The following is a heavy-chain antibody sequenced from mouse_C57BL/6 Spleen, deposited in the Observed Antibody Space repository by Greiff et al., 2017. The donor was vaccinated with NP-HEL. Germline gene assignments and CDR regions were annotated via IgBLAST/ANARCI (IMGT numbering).Heavy chain of an antibody. CDR1: GFTFSSYG. Sequence: EVKVVESGGDLVKPGGSLKLSCAASGFTFSSYGMSWVRQTPDKRLEWVATISSGGSYTYYPDSVKGRFTISRDNAKNTLYLQMSSLKSEDTAMYYCARENYDYSAWFAYWGQGTLVTVSA. V-gene: IGHV5-6*01. D-gene: IGHD2-4*01. CDR3: ARENYDYSAWFAY. J-gene: IGHJ3*01. CDR2: ISSGGSYT.